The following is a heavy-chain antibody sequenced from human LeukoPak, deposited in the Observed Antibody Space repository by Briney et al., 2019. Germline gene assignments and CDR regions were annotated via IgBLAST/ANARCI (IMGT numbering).Heavy chain of an antibody. CDR1: CDSFASYW. J-gene: IGHJ4*02. V-gene: IGHV5-10-1*01. Sequence: GEALKIFCRGACDSFASYWITWVRQMPRKGLQWMGWIDSSDSYTNYNPSFQGHVTISADKAISTTYLQWSSLKASDTAMYDCASERYCSSTSCYFDFWGQGTLVTVSS. CDR3: ASERYCSSTSCYFDF. D-gene: IGHD2-2*01. CDR2: IDSSDSYT.